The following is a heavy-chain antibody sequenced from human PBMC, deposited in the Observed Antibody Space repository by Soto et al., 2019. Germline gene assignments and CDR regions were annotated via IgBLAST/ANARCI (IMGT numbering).Heavy chain of an antibody. V-gene: IGHV3-30*03. J-gene: IGHJ4*02. Sequence: QVQLVESGGGVVQPGRSLRLSCAVSGFGFSDHGMHWVRQAPGKGLEWVAVISHDGRNKRYGDTVRGRITISRDNSKNTVYLEMNSLTVDDTGIYYCARDHWKQWLGYLDYWGQGALVTVSS. CDR2: ISHDGRNK. D-gene: IGHD6-19*01. CDR3: ARDHWKQWLGYLDY. CDR1: GFGFSDHG.